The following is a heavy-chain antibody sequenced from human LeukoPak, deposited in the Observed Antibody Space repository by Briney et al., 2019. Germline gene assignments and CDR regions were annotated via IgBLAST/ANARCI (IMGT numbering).Heavy chain of an antibody. D-gene: IGHD2-21*02. J-gene: IGHJ4*02. V-gene: IGHV1-69*13. CDR1: GGTFSSYA. CDR2: IIPIFGTA. CDR3: ARPAEEQIVVVTAFDY. Sequence: ASVKVSCKASGGTFSSYAISWVRQAPGQGLEWMGGIIPIFGTANYAQKFQGRVTITADESTSTAYMELSSLRSEDTAVYYCARPAEEQIVVVTAFDYWGQGTLVTVSS.